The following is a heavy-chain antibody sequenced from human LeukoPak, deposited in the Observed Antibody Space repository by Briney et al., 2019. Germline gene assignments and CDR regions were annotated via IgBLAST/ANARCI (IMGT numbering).Heavy chain of an antibody. CDR3: ARKYCSGGSCYLLDY. V-gene: IGHV3-7*01. CDR1: GFTFSSYW. CDR2: IKEDGSEK. J-gene: IGHJ4*02. D-gene: IGHD2-15*01. Sequence: GGSLRLSCAASGFTFSSYWMSWVRQAPGKGLEWVANIKEDGSEKYYVDSVKGRFTISRDNAKNSLYLQMNSPRAEDTAVYYCARKYCSGGSCYLLDYWGQGTLVTAPS.